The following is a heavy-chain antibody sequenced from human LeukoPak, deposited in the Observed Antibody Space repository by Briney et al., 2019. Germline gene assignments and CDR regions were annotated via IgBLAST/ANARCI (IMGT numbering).Heavy chain of an antibody. Sequence: GGSLRLSCAASGFTFSSYSMNWVRQAPGKGLEWVSSISSSSSYIYYADSVKGRFTISRDNARNSLYLQMNSLSAEDTAMYYCARSMSGSRELWGQGTLVTVSP. CDR3: ARSMSGSREL. J-gene: IGHJ4*02. V-gene: IGHV3-21*01. CDR2: ISSSSSYI. CDR1: GFTFSSYS. D-gene: IGHD1-26*01.